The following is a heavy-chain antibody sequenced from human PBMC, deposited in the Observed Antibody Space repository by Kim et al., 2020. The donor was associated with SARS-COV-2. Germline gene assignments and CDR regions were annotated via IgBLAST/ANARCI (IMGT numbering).Heavy chain of an antibody. CDR2: FYTSGTI. J-gene: IGHJ4*02. Sequence: SETLSLTCIVSGVSINNNYWTWIRQPAGKGLEWIGRFYTSGTINYNPSLKSRATLSLDTSKNQFSLQLSSVTAADTAVYYCASGSPWETEFDYWGLGTL. D-gene: IGHD1-1*01. CDR1: GVSINNNY. V-gene: IGHV4-4*07. CDR3: ASGSPWETEFDY.